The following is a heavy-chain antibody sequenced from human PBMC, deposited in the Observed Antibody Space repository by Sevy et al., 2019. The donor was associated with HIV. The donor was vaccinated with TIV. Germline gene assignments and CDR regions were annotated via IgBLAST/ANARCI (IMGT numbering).Heavy chain of an antibody. D-gene: IGHD2-21*01. V-gene: IGHV3-48*02. CDR1: GFTFNTYS. J-gene: IGHJ4*02. Sequence: GGYLRLSCAASGFTFNTYSLIWVRQTPGKGLEWLSFIGTAAGVTYYADSVKGRFTISRDNAKNSLDLQMNSLRDEDTAVYYCARGPEHYSIDYWGQGTLVTVSS. CDR2: IGTAAGVT. CDR3: ARGPEHYSIDY.